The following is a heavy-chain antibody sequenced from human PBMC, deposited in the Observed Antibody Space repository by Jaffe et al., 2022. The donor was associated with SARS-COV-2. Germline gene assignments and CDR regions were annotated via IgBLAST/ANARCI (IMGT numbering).Heavy chain of an antibody. J-gene: IGHJ5*01. CDR1: GFSFSDYY. CDR3: ARGSLAHYDPLTGQARIWLDS. V-gene: IGHV3-11*01. CDR2: ISSRGSTI. Sequence: QVQLVESGGGLVKPGGSLRLSCAASGFSFSDYYMSWIRQAPGKGLEWVSYISSRGSTIYYADSVKGRFTISRDNAKNSLYLQMNSLRVEDTAVYYCARGSLAHYDPLTGQARIWLDSWGQGTLVTVSS. D-gene: IGHD3-9*01.